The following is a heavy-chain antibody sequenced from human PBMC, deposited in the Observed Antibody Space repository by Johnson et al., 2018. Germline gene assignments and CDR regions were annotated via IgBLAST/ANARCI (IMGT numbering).Heavy chain of an antibody. CDR2: TNNSGSS. J-gene: IGHJ3*02. CDR3: ARVDYSGADYDAFDI. D-gene: IGHD1-26*01. CDR1: GGSFSGYY. V-gene: IGHV4-34*01. Sequence: QVQLQQWGAGLVKPSETXSLTCAVYGGSFSGYYWSWIRQPPGKGLEWIGETNNSGSSNYNPSLKSRVTISVDTSKKQFSLTLSSVTAADTAISYCARVDYSGADYDAFDIWGQGTMVTVSS.